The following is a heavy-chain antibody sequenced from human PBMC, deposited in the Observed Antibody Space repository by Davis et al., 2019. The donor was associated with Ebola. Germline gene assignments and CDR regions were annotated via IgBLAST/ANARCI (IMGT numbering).Heavy chain of an antibody. CDR1: GGSFSGYY. D-gene: IGHD2-21*01. V-gene: IGHV4-34*01. J-gene: IGHJ4*02. Sequence: SETLSLTCAVYGGSFSGYYWSWIRQPPGKGLEWIGSIYYSGSTYYNPSLKSRVTISVDRSKNQFSLKLSSVTAADTAVYYCARGVSIGPDYWGQGTLVTVSS. CDR2: IYYSGST. CDR3: ARGVSIGPDY.